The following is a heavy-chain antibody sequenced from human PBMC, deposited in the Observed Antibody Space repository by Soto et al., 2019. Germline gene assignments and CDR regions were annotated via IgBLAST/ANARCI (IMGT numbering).Heavy chain of an antibody. V-gene: IGHV3-23*01. D-gene: IGHD7-27*01. CDR3: AKLTGPKLGYFHY. Sequence: GGSLRLSCAASGFTFSSYTMTWVRQAPGKGLEWVSAITGSGDATSYADSVRGRFTISRGNSKNTLYLQMNTLRLEDTAVYYCAKLTGPKLGYFHYWGQGTLVTVSS. J-gene: IGHJ4*02. CDR1: GFTFSSYT. CDR2: ITGSGDAT.